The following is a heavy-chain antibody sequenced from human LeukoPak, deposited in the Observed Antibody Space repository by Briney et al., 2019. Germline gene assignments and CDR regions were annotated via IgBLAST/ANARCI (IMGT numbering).Heavy chain of an antibody. CDR1: GYTFTSYG. J-gene: IGHJ6*02. D-gene: IGHD2-2*01. V-gene: IGHV1-18*01. CDR3: ARDGAFLSCSSTSCYEYYYYGMDA. Sequence: ASVKVSCKASGYTFTSYGISWVRQAPGQGLEWMGWISAYNGNTNYAQKLQGRVTMTTDTSTSTAYMELRSLRSDDTAVYYCARDGAFLSCSSTSCYEYYYYGMDAWGQGTTVTVSS. CDR2: ISAYNGNT.